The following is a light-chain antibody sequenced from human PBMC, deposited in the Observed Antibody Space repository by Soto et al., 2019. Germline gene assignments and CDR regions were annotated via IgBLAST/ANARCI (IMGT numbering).Light chain of an antibody. V-gene: IGKV3-20*01. Sequence: ELTKSPASFSVRLENTVIAVCLGAHRIINNYLAWYQQKPGQAPRLLIYGASTRATGIPDRFSGTGSGTDFTLTCGSLKPEDFVVYYCKQYDSWPRTFGQGTKVDIK. CDR3: KQYDSWPRT. CDR2: GAS. J-gene: IGKJ1*01. CDR1: HRIINNY.